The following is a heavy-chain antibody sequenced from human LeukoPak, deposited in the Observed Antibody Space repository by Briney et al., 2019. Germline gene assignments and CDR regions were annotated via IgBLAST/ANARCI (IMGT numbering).Heavy chain of an antibody. D-gene: IGHD4-11*01. J-gene: IGHJ5*02. CDR2: ISYDGIDI. CDR1: GFTFSNYA. V-gene: IGHV3-30*18. Sequence: GGSLRLSCRDSGFTFSNYAINWVRQAPGKGLEWVAAISYDGIDIAYADSVRGRFTISRDNSKSTLYLQMSSLRAEDSALYYCAKHLFHYRKYNSDYGVLDTWGQGTLVTVSS. CDR3: AKHLFHYRKYNSDYGVLDT.